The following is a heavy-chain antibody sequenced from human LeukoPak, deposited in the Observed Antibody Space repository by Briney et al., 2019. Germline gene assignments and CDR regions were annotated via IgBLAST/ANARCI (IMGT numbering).Heavy chain of an antibody. CDR3: AREVVVWDV. D-gene: IGHD2-15*01. Sequence: SETLSLTCTVSGYSISSGYYWGWIRQPPGKGLEWIGSIYHSGSTYYNPSLKSRVTISVDTSKNQFSLKLSSVTAADTAVYYCAREVVVWDVWGKGTTVTVSS. CDR1: GYSISSGYY. V-gene: IGHV4-38-2*02. CDR2: IYHSGST. J-gene: IGHJ6*04.